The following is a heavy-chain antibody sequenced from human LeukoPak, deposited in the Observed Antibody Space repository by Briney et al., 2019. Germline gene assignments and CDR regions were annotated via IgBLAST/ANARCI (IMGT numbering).Heavy chain of an antibody. CDR2: INPSGGRT. CDR3: AREGGSYYNWFDP. D-gene: IGHD1-26*01. J-gene: IGHJ5*02. Sequence: ASVKVSCKASGYTFTNYFIHWARQAPGQGLEWMGIINPSGGRTSYAKKFQGRVTMTRDMSTSTVYMELSSLRSEDPAVYYCAREGGSYYNWFDPWGQGTLVTVSS. V-gene: IGHV1-46*01. CDR1: GYTFTNYF.